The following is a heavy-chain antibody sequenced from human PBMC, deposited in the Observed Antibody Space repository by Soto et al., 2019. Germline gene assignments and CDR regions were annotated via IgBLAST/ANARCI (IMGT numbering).Heavy chain of an antibody. D-gene: IGHD3-22*01. CDR3: AKDLTMIGEDY. J-gene: IGHJ4*02. CDR2: ISYDGSNK. Sequence: QVQLVESGGGVVQPGRSLRLSCAASGFTFSSYGMHWVRQAPGKGLEWVAVISYDGSNKYYADSVMGRFTISRDNSKNTLYLQMNSLRAEDTAVYYCAKDLTMIGEDYWGQGTLVTVSS. CDR1: GFTFSSYG. V-gene: IGHV3-30*18.